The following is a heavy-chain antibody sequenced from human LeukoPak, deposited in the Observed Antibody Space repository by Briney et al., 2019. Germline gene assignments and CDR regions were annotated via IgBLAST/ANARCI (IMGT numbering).Heavy chain of an antibody. Sequence: GGSLRLSCAASGFTFSSYGMHWVRQAPGKGLEWVAFIRYDGSNKYYADSVKGRFTISRDNSKNTLYLQMNSLRAEDTAVYYCASGRYCSGGSCYMDYWGQGTLVTVSS. J-gene: IGHJ4*02. CDR2: IRYDGSNK. CDR1: GFTFSSYG. CDR3: ASGRYCSGGSCYMDY. D-gene: IGHD2-15*01. V-gene: IGHV3-30*02.